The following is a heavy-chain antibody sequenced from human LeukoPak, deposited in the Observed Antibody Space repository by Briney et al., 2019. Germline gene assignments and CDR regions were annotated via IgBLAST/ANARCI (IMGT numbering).Heavy chain of an antibody. V-gene: IGHV4-61*02. J-gene: IGHJ3*02. CDR1: GGSISSSSYY. D-gene: IGHD3-22*01. CDR2: IYTSGST. Sequence: SETLSLTCTVSGGSISSSSYYWSWIRQPAGKGLEWIGRIYTSGSTNYNPSLKSRVTMSVDTSKNQFSLKLSSVTAADTAVYYCARDCQYYDSSGYPAAFDIWGQGTMVTVSS. CDR3: ARDCQYYDSSGYPAAFDI.